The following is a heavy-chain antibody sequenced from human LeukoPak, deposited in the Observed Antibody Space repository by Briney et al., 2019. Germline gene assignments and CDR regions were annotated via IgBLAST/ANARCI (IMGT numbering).Heavy chain of an antibody. D-gene: IGHD3-9*01. CDR3: AKVLTPGGLDS. J-gene: IGHJ5*01. Sequence: PGGSLRLSCAASGFTFSTHGMHWVRQAPGKGLEWVALIWYDGTEEQYGQSVKGRFTISRDNSANTLYLQMNRLRVEDTAVYYCAKVLTPGGLDSWGQGTLVIVSS. V-gene: IGHV3-33*03. CDR1: GFTFSTHG. CDR2: IWYDGTEE.